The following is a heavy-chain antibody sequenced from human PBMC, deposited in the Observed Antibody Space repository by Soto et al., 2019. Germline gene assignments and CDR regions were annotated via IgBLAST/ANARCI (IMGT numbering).Heavy chain of an antibody. Sequence: QVQLVQSGAEVKKPGSSVKVSCKASGDIFTSYAFSWVRQAPGQGLEWMGGIIPMFGTPNYAQKFQGRLTITAEKSTSAAYMELSGLRSEDTAVYYWARNGVAGMDFWGQGTIVTVSS. V-gene: IGHV1-69*06. CDR3: ARNGVAGMDF. J-gene: IGHJ4*02. CDR2: IIPMFGTP. D-gene: IGHD3-3*01. CDR1: GDIFTSYA.